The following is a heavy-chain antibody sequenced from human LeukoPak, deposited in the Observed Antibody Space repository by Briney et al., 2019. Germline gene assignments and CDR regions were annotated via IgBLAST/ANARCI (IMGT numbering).Heavy chain of an antibody. V-gene: IGHV1-8*03. CDR1: GYIFTDYY. CDR3: ARDGGRQWLAEMDRFDP. J-gene: IGHJ5*02. Sequence: ASVKVSCKASGYIFTDYYMHWVRQAPGQELEWMGWIHPNSGNTGYAQKFQGRVTITRNTSISTAYMELSSLRSEDTAVYYCARDGGRQWLAEMDRFDPWGQGTLVTVSS. D-gene: IGHD6-19*01. CDR2: IHPNSGNT.